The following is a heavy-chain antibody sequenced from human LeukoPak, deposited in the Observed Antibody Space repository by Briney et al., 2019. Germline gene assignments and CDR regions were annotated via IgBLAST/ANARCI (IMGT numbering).Heavy chain of an antibody. V-gene: IGHV3-53*04. J-gene: IGHJ4*02. CDR3: ARGVLGYSYGFDY. D-gene: IGHD5-18*01. CDR2: IFSGGTT. Sequence: PGGSLRLSCAASGFTVSSNYMSWVRQAPGKGLEWVSVIFSGGTTYYADSVKGRFTISRHNSENTLYLQMNSLRGEDTAVYYCARGVLGYSYGFDYWGQGTLVTVFS. CDR1: GFTVSSNY.